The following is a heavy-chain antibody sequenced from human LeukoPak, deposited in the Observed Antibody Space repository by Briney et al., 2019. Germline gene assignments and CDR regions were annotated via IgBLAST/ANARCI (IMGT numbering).Heavy chain of an antibody. V-gene: IGHV4-59*08. Sequence: PSETLSLTCTVSGVSISSYYWSWIRQPPGKGLEWIGYIYYSGSTNYNPSLKSRVTISVDTSKNQFSLKLSSVTAADTAVYYCARHLRYYYDSSGYFDYWGQGTLVTVSS. CDR2: IYYSGST. J-gene: IGHJ4*02. CDR1: GVSISSYY. CDR3: ARHLRYYYDSSGYFDY. D-gene: IGHD3-22*01.